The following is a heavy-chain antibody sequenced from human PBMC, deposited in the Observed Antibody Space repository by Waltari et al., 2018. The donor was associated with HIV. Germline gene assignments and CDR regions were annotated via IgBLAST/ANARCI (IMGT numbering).Heavy chain of an antibody. CDR2: ISYDGSTK. D-gene: IGHD6-25*01. Sequence: QVQLVESGGGVVQPGRSLRLSCAASGFTFSNYAMHLVRPAPGQGLEWVTLISYDGSTKYYADSVRGRVTISRDNPKNTLYLQMNSLRVEDTAVYYCARDVAASGIYFYYGMDVWGQGTTVTVSS. CDR1: GFTFSNYA. V-gene: IGHV3-30*04. J-gene: IGHJ6*02. CDR3: ARDVAASGIYFYYGMDV.